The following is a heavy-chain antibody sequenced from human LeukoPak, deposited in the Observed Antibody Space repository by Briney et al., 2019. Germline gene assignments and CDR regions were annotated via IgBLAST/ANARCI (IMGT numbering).Heavy chain of an antibody. CDR1: GYNLNTYH. D-gene: IGHD3-16*01. CDR2: ITSTGTTT. Sequence: ASVKVSCKASGYNLNTYHMHWVRQAPGQGLEWMGIITSTGTTTVCAQKFQGRVTMTRDTSTSTVYMDLSSLRSDDTAVYYCATEYVRTHYFDWWGQGTLVTVSS. J-gene: IGHJ4*02. CDR3: ATEYVRTHYFDW. V-gene: IGHV1-46*02.